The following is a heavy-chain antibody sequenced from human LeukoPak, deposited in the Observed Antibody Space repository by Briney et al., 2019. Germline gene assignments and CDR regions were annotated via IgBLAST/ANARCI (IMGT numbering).Heavy chain of an antibody. J-gene: IGHJ4*02. Sequence: SETLSLTCTVSGGSISSYYRSWIRQPPGKGLEWIGYIYYSGSTNYNPSLKSRVTISVDTSKNQFSLKLSSVTAADTAVYYCARADKWELPYYFDYWGQGTLVTVSS. CDR3: ARADKWELPYYFDY. CDR1: GGSISSYY. V-gene: IGHV4-59*01. CDR2: IYYSGST. D-gene: IGHD1-26*01.